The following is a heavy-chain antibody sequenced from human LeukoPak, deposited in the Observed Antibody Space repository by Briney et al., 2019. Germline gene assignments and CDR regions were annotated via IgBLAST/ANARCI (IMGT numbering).Heavy chain of an antibody. D-gene: IGHD3-16*01. V-gene: IGHV1-69*04. J-gene: IGHJ4*02. Sequence: VKGSCQAFGGTLRSYAIRWGGQAPGHGLEWMGRIIPILGIANYAQKFQGRVTMTRDTSTSTVYMELSSLRSEDTAVYYCARAVTGLDYWGQGTLVTVSS. CDR2: IIPILGIA. CDR3: ARAVTGLDY. CDR1: GGTLRSYA.